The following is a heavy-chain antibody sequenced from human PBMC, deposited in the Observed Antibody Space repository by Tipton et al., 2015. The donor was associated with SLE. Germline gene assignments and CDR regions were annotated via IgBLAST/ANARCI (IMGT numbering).Heavy chain of an antibody. CDR3: TRVPRYNWNYIAD. CDR1: GGSITSKNYF. Sequence: GLVKPSQTLTLTCTVSGGSITSKNYFWNWIRQPAGKTLEWIAYIYHSGITNYNPSLQSRVTISIDKSKNQFSLKLTSVTAADTAVYHCTRVPRYNWNYIADWGQGTLVSVSS. V-gene: IGHV4-61*05. CDR2: IYHSGIT. D-gene: IGHD1-7*01. J-gene: IGHJ4*02.